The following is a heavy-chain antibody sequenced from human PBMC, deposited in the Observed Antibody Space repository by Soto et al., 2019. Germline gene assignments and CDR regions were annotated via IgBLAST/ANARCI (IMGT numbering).Heavy chain of an antibody. V-gene: IGHV5-51*01. CDR2: IYPGDSDT. D-gene: IGHD2-15*01. CDR3: ASLVTSRDRALEYYFDY. Sequence: GASLKLSCKGSGYSFTSYWIGWVRPMPGKGLEWMGIIYPGDSDTRYSPSFQGQVTISADKSISTAYLQWSSLKASDTAMYYCASLVTSRDRALEYYFDYWGQGTLVTVSS. J-gene: IGHJ4*02. CDR1: GYSFTSYW.